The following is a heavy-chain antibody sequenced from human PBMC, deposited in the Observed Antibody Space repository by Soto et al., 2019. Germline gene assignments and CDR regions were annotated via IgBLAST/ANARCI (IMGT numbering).Heavy chain of an antibody. V-gene: IGHV1-2*04. Sequence: ASVKVSCKASGYTFTGYYMHWVRQAPGQGLEWMGWINLNSGGTNYAQKFQGWVTMTRDTSISTAYMELSRLRSDDTAVYYCARDQYSSGWYHYYYYGMDVWGQGTTVTVSS. CDR2: INLNSGGT. CDR3: ARDQYSSGWYHYYYYGMDV. D-gene: IGHD6-19*01. CDR1: GYTFTGYY. J-gene: IGHJ6*02.